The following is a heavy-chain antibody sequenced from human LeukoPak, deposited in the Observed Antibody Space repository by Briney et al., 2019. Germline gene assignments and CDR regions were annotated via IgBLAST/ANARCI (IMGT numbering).Heavy chain of an antibody. Sequence: SETLSLTCTVSGGSLSSYYWSWIRQPPGKGLEWIGYIYYSGSTNYNPSLKSRVTISVDTSKNQFSLKLSSVTAADTAVYYCARLSHATATVNTSTTHYYYGMDVWGQGTTVTVSS. CDR2: IYYSGST. J-gene: IGHJ6*02. CDR1: GGSLSSYY. D-gene: IGHD4-17*01. CDR3: ARLSHATATVNTSTTHYYYGMDV. V-gene: IGHV4-59*01.